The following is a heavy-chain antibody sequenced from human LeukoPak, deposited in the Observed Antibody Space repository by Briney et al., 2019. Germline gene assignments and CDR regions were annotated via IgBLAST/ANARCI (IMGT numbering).Heavy chain of an antibody. D-gene: IGHD4-17*01. Sequence: PGGSLRLSCAASGFTFSSYAMTWVRQAPGKGLEWVSAISGSGGSTYYADSVKGRFTISRDNSKNTLYLQMNSLRAEDTAVYYCAKDPYGDYHFDYWGQGTLVTVSS. CDR1: GFTFSSYA. CDR3: AKDPYGDYHFDY. CDR2: ISGSGGST. V-gene: IGHV3-23*01. J-gene: IGHJ4*02.